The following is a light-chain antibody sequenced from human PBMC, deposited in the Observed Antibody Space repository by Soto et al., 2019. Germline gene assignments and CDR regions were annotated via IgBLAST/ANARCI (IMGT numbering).Light chain of an antibody. CDR3: QQYNKYPRT. J-gene: IGKJ1*01. CDR1: ESIRTW. V-gene: IGKV1-5*01. Sequence: DIQMTQSPSTLSASIGDRVTITCRASESIRTWLAWYQHKPGKAPKFLIYDASTLESGVPSRFSGSGSGTEFTLTISSLQPDDFATYYCQQYNKYPRTFGQGTKVEIK. CDR2: DAS.